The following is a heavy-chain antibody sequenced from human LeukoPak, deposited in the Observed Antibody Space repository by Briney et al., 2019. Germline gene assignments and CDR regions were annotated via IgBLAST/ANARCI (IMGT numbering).Heavy chain of an antibody. Sequence: GGSLRLSCATSGFTFRSYAMSWVRQAPGKGLEWVSTISGSGGSTYYADSVKGRFTISRDNSKNTLYLQMNSLRAEDTAVYYCANLLSLKIVGATALDYWGQGTLVTVSS. CDR3: ANLLSLKIVGATALDY. CDR2: ISGSGGST. D-gene: IGHD1-26*01. J-gene: IGHJ4*02. CDR1: GFTFRSYA. V-gene: IGHV3-23*01.